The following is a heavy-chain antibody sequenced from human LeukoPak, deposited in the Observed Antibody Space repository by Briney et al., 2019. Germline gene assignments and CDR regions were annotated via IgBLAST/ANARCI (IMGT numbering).Heavy chain of an antibody. Sequence: GGSLRLSCAASGFTVSSKYMAWVRQAPGKGLEWVSFINSGGTTNYADSVKGRFTISRDYSKNTLNLQMNSLRAEDTALYFCAKGGIGEAGLDYWGQGTLVTVSS. J-gene: IGHJ4*02. CDR2: INSGGTT. CDR3: AKGGIGEAGLDY. D-gene: IGHD6-13*01. V-gene: IGHV3-66*01. CDR1: GFTVSSKY.